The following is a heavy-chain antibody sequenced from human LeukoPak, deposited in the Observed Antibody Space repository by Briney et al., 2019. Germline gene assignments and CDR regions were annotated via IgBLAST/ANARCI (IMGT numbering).Heavy chain of an antibody. V-gene: IGHV1-58*02. D-gene: IGHD2-2*01. Sequence: GASVKVSCKASGFTFTSSAMQWVRQARGQRLEWIGWIVVGSGNTNYAQKFQGRVTITADKSTSTAYMELSSLRSEDTAVYYCASELYCSSTSCLDYWGQGTLVTVSS. CDR2: IVVGSGNT. CDR3: ASELYCSSTSCLDY. J-gene: IGHJ4*02. CDR1: GFTFTSSA.